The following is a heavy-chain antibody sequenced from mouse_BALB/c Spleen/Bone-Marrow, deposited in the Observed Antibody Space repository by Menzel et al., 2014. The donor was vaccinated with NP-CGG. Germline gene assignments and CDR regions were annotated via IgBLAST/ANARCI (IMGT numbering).Heavy chain of an antibody. V-gene: IGHV1-9*01. Sequence: QVQLQQSGAELMKPGASVKISCKATGYTFSSYWIEWVKQRPGHGLEWIGEILPGSGSTNYNEKFKGKATFTADTSSNTAYMQLSSLTSKDSAVYYCARRGISWFAYWGQGTLVTVSA. CDR1: GYTFSSYW. CDR3: ARRGISWFAY. CDR2: ILPGSGST. J-gene: IGHJ3*01.